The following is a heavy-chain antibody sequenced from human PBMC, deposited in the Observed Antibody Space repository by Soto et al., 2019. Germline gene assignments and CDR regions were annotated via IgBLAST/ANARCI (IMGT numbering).Heavy chain of an antibody. D-gene: IGHD3-22*01. CDR2: IYYSGST. CDR3: ARGNYDSSGYYRY. J-gene: IGHJ4*02. Sequence: PSETLSLTCTVSGGSISSGGYYWSWIRHHPGKGLEWIGYIYYSGSTYYNPSLKSRVTISVDTSKNQFSLKLSSVTAADTAVYYCARGNYDSSGYYRYWGQGTLVTVSS. CDR1: GGSISSGGYY. V-gene: IGHV4-31*03.